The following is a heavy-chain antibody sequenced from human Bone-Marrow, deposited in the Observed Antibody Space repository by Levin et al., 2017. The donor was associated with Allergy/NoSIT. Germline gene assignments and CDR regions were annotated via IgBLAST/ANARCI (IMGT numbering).Heavy chain of an antibody. J-gene: IGHJ2*01. Sequence: SETLSLTCAVYGGSFSGYYWSWIRQPPGKGLEWIGEINHSGSTNYNPSLKSRVTISVDTSKNQFSLKLSSVTAADTAVYYCARGWEWELKCSWYFDLWGRGTLVTVSS. CDR2: INHSGST. CDR3: ARGWEWELKCSWYFDL. D-gene: IGHD1-26*01. CDR1: GGSFSGYY. V-gene: IGHV4-34*01.